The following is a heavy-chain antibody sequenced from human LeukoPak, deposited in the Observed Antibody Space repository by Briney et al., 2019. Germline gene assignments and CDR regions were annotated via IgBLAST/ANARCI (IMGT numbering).Heavy chain of an antibody. CDR1: GGSISRYY. D-gene: IGHD1-26*01. CDR2: IYTSGST. Sequence: SETLSLTCTVSGGSISRYYWSWIRQPAGKGLEWIGRIYTSGSTNYNPSLKSRVTMSVDTSKNQFSLKLSSVTAADTAVYYCARVPGVGATNWFDPWGQGTLVTVSS. CDR3: ARVPGVGATNWFDP. V-gene: IGHV4-4*07. J-gene: IGHJ5*02.